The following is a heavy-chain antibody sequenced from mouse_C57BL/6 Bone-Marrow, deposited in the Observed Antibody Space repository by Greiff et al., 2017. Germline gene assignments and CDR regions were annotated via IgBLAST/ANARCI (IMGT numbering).Heavy chain of an antibody. D-gene: IGHD2-12*01. Sequence: VQLKESGPGLVAPSQSLSITCTVSGFSLTSYGVHWVRQPPGKGLEWLVVIWSDGSTTYNSALKSRLSISKDNSKSQVFLKMNSLQTEDTAMYYCASHLSWPRRRGGYYAMDYWGQGTSVTVSS. CDR1: GFSLTSYG. V-gene: IGHV2-6*03. J-gene: IGHJ4*01. CDR2: IWSDGST. CDR3: ASHLSWPRRRGGYYAMDY.